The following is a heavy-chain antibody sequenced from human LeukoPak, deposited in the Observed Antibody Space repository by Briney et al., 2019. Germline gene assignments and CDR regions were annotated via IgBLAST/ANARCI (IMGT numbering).Heavy chain of an antibody. CDR2: VYYTGST. J-gene: IGHJ3*02. V-gene: IGHV4-39*07. D-gene: IGHD2-2*01. Sequence: NPSETLSLTCTVSDGSISSTNFYWGWIRQPPGKGLEWIGTVYYTGSTFYNPSLRSRVAISVDTSKNQFFLKLSSVTAADTAVYYCARVVGCSSTSCLDAFDIWGQGTMVTVSS. CDR3: ARVVGCSSTSCLDAFDI. CDR1: DGSISSTNFY.